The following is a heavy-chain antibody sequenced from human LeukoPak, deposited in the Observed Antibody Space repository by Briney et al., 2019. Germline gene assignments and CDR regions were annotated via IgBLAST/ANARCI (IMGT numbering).Heavy chain of an antibody. D-gene: IGHD1-26*01. CDR1: GYTFTSYG. CDR2: INCDSGVT. J-gene: IGHJ4*02. CDR3: ARDGGGTYQDFDY. V-gene: IGHV1-2*02. Sequence: GASVKVSCKASGYTFTSYGISWVRQAPGQGLEWMGWINCDSGVTKYAEKFQGRVSMTRGTSISTAYMDLSRLTSDDTAIYYCARDGGGTYQDFDYWGQGTLVTVSS.